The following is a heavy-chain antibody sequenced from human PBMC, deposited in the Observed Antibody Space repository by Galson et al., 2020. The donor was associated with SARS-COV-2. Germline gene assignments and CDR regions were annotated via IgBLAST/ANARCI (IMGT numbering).Heavy chain of an antibody. CDR2: VSAYNGNT. D-gene: IGHD3-10*01. V-gene: IGHV1-18*04. CDR3: ARAAVLLWFERFDY. Sequence: ASVKVSCKASGYTFTSYGISWVRQAPGQGLEWKGWVSAYNGNTNYAQKLQGRVTMTTDTSTSTAYMELRSLRSDDTAVYYCARAAVLLWFERFDYWGQGTRVTGSS. CDR1: GYTFTSYG. J-gene: IGHJ4*02.